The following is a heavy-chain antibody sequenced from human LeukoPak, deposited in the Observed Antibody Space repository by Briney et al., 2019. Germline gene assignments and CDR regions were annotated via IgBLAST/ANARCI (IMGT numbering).Heavy chain of an antibody. CDR3: ARSYYGSGSYYNLHDASDI. D-gene: IGHD3-10*01. J-gene: IGHJ3*02. CDR2: IIPILGIA. V-gene: IGHV1-69*04. CDR1: GGTFSSYA. Sequence: SVKVSCKASGGTFSSYAISWVRQAPGQGLEWMGRIIPILGIANYAQKFQGRVTITADKSTSTAYMELSSLRSEDTAVYYCARSYYGSGSYYNLHDASDIWGQGTMVTVSS.